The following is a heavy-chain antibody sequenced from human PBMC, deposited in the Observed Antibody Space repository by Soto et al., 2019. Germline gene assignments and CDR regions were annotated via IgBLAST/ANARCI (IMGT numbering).Heavy chain of an antibody. D-gene: IGHD4-17*01. V-gene: IGHV1-18*04. J-gene: IGHJ6*02. CDR2: ISASNGNT. Sequence: GASVKVSCKASGYTFTNYGFSWVRQAPGQGPEWVGWISASNGNTNYGQKVKSRVIMTTDTSTSTAYMELRGLSFDDTAVYYCARDGGLEPQFYYYRIDVWGQGTTVTVSS. CDR3: ARDGGLEPQFYYYRIDV. CDR1: GYTFTNYG.